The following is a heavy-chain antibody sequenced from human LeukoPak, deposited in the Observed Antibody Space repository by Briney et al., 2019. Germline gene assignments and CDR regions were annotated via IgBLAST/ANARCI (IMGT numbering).Heavy chain of an antibody. D-gene: IGHD3-10*01. Sequence: SETLSLTCTVSGGSISSYYWSWIRQPAGKGLEWIGRIYNSGSTNYNTNYNPSLTSRVTMSVDTSKNQFSLKLNSVSAADTAVYFCARAIWYGSGTTAFDYWGQGTLVTVSS. CDR1: GGSISSYY. J-gene: IGHJ4*02. CDR2: IYNSGST. V-gene: IGHV4-4*07. CDR3: ARAIWYGSGTTAFDY.